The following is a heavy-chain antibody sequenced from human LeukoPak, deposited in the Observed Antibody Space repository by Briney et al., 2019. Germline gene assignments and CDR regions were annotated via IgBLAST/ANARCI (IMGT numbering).Heavy chain of an antibody. V-gene: IGHV3-23*01. CDR1: GFTFRSYG. CDR2: ISGSGGST. D-gene: IGHD1-1*01. J-gene: IGHJ4*02. Sequence: GGSLRLSCAASGFTFRSYGMSWVRQGPGKGLEWVSAISGSGGSTYYRDSVKGRFTISRDNSKNTLYLQMNSLRDEDTAVYYCAKDGTTTITFDYWGQGTLVTVSS. CDR3: AKDGTTTITFDY.